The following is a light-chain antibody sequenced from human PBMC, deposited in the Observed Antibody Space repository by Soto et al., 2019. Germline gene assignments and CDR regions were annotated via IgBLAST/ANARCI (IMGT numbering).Light chain of an antibody. Sequence: QSVLTQPPSASGTPGQRVTISCSGSSSNIGSNTVNWYQQLPGTAPKLLIYTHNQRPSGVPDRFSGSKSGTSASLAISGLQSVDEADYYCAAWDDSLNGLVFGGGTKVTVL. J-gene: IGLJ2*01. CDR3: AAWDDSLNGLV. CDR2: THN. V-gene: IGLV1-44*01. CDR1: SSNIGSNT.